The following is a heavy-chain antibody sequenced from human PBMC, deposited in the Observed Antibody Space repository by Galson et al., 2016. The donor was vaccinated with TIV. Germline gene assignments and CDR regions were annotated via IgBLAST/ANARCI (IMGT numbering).Heavy chain of an antibody. CDR1: TIHFSSFA. CDR2: ISYDSVHT. D-gene: IGHD3-3*01. CDR3: ASPRHGGFLRFSMDV. Sequence: SLRLSCAASTIHFSSFAMHWVRQAPGRGLEWVAVISYDSVHTYYADSVKGRFTIPRDNSKNTLYLQMNSLRAEDTAVYYCASPRHGGFLRFSMDVRGQGTTVTVS. V-gene: IGHV3-30*04. J-gene: IGHJ6*02.